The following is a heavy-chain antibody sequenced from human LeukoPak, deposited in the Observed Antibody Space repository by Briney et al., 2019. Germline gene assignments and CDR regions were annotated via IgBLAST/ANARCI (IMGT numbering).Heavy chain of an antibody. Sequence: SDTLSLTCTVSGGSISSYYWSWIRPPPGKGLEGIGYIYYSGSTNYNPSLKSRVTISVDTSKNQFSLKLSSVTAADTAVYYCARAYVDTAMVTGYYYYMDVWGKGTTVTVSS. J-gene: IGHJ6*03. V-gene: IGHV4-59*07. D-gene: IGHD5-18*01. CDR2: IYYSGST. CDR1: GGSISSYY. CDR3: ARAYVDTAMVTGYYYYMDV.